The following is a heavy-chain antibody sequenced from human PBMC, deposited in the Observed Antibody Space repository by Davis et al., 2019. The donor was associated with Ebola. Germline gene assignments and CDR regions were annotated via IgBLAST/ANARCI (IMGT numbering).Heavy chain of an antibody. CDR1: GFTFTSSA. J-gene: IGHJ6*02. CDR3: SAKSLDFWGYYGMDV. V-gene: IGHV1-58*01. D-gene: IGHD3-3*01. Sequence: SVKVSCKASGFTFTSSAVQWVRQARGQRLEWIGWIVVGSGNTNCAQKFQERVTMTKDMSTSTAYMELSSLRSEDTAVYYCSAKSLDFWGYYGMDVWGQGTTVTVSS. CDR2: IVVGSGNT.